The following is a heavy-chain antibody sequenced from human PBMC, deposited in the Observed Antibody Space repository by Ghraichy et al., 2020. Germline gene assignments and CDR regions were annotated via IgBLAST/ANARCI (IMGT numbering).Heavy chain of an antibody. D-gene: IGHD5-24*01. CDR3: AREGRMATIKNWYFDL. Sequence: ASVKVSCKASGYTFTGYYMHWMRQAPGQGLEWMGWINPNSGGTNYAQKFQGWVTMTRDTSISTAYMELSRLRSDDTAVYYCAREGRMATIKNWYFDLWGRGTLVTVSS. V-gene: IGHV1-2*04. J-gene: IGHJ2*01. CDR1: GYTFTGYY. CDR2: INPNSGGT.